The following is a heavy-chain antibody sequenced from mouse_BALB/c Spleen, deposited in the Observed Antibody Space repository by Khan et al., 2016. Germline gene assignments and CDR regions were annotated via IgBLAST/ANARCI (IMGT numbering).Heavy chain of an antibody. D-gene: IGHD3-2*02. CDR3: AREELRSHFVY. J-gene: IGHJ3*01. CDR1: GYTFNSCW. V-gene: IGHV1-9*01. Sequence: QVQLQQSGAELMKPGASVKISCKATGYTFNSCWIEWVKQRPGHGLEWIGEILPGTDTTDYNETFKDRAAFTADTSSNPAYMQLSSLTSADYAVSNCAREELRSHFVYWGQGTLVPV. CDR2: ILPGTDTT.